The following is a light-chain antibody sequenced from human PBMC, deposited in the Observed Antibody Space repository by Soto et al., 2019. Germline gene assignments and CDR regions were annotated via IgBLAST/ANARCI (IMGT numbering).Light chain of an antibody. V-gene: IGLV2-14*03. CDR3: SSHTSSSTPVV. CDR1: SRDVGGYNY. CDR2: DVS. Sequence: QSALTQPASVSGSPGQSITISCTGTSRDVGGYNYVSWYQQHPGNAPKLMIYDVSNRPSGVSNRFSGSKSGNTASLTISGLQAEDEADYYCSSHTSSSTPVVFGGGTKLTVL. J-gene: IGLJ2*01.